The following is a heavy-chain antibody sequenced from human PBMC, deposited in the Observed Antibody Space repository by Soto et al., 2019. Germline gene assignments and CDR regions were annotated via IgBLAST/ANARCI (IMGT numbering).Heavy chain of an antibody. V-gene: IGHV4-34*01. CDR3: ARGGLRFLEWFGQRGMDV. Sequence: SETLSLTCAVYGGSFSGYYWSWIRQPPGKGLEWIGEINHSGSTNYNPSLKSRVTISVDTSKNQFSLKLSSVTAADTAVYYCARGGLRFLEWFGQRGMDVWGQGTTVTVSS. D-gene: IGHD3-3*01. J-gene: IGHJ6*02. CDR2: INHSGST. CDR1: GGSFSGYY.